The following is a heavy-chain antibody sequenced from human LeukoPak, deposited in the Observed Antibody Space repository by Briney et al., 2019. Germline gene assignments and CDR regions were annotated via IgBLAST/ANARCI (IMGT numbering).Heavy chain of an antibody. D-gene: IGHD5-18*01. CDR3: ARADGYSSWFVH. CDR1: GFTARSNY. V-gene: IGHV3-53*01. Sequence: QPGGSLRLSGAAAGFTARSNYMTWVRQAPGKGLEWVSVMYSGDSTYYDDSVKGRFTISRDNSKNTLDLQMNSLRDEDTGVYYCARADGYSSWFVHWGQGTLVTVSS. J-gene: IGHJ5*02. CDR2: MYSGDST.